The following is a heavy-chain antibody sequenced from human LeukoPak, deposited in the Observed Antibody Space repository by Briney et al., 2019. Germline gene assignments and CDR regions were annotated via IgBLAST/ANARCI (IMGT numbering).Heavy chain of an antibody. CDR3: ARGQYYYDSSGYYTLGY. CDR2: INWNGGST. Sequence: GGSLRLSCAASGFSLDDYGMSWGRQAPGKGLEWVSGINWNGGSTGYADSVKGRFTISRDNAKNSLYLQMNSLRAEDTALYYCARGQYYYDSSGYYTLGYWGQGTLVTVSS. J-gene: IGHJ4*02. CDR1: GFSLDDYG. D-gene: IGHD3-22*01. V-gene: IGHV3-20*04.